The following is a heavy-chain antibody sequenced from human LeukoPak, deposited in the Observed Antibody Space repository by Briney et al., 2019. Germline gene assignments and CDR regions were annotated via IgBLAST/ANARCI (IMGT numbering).Heavy chain of an antibody. CDR3: AKGYQPPYYHYMDV. CDR1: GFTFRNYG. Sequence: GGSLRLSCAVSGFTFRNYGMTWVRQAPGKGLEWVSGISGSGGSTYYGGSVKGRFTISRDNSKNTLYLQMNSLRVEDTAIYYCAKGYQPPYYHYMDVWGKGTTVTVSS. D-gene: IGHD2-2*01. V-gene: IGHV3-23*01. CDR2: ISGSGGST. J-gene: IGHJ6*03.